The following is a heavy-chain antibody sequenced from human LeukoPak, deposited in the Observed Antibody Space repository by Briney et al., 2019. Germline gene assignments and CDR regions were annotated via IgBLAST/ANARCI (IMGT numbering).Heavy chain of an antibody. J-gene: IGHJ4*02. D-gene: IGHD2-15*01. CDR3: ARDGGRAGIDY. CDR1: GGTFSSYT. CDR2: IIPILGIA. V-gene: IGHV1-69*04. Sequence: SVKVSCKASGGTFSSYTISWVRQAPGQGLEWMGRIIPILGIANYARKFQGRVTITADKSTSTAYMELSSLRSEDTAVYYCARDGGRAGIDYWGQGTLVTVSS.